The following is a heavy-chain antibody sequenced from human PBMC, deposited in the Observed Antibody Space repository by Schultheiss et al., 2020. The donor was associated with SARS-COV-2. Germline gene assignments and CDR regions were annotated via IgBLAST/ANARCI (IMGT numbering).Heavy chain of an antibody. D-gene: IGHD5-18*01. V-gene: IGHV4-30-4*01. CDR2: IYHSGSDST. CDR3: ASLDTATAADY. CDR1: GGSIRSGESY. Sequence: SETLSLTCTVSGGSIRSGESYWSWIRQSPGKGLEWIGYIYHSGSDSTNYNPSLKSRVTISVDTSKNQFSLELTSVTAADTAMYYCASLDTATAADYWGQGTLVTVSS. J-gene: IGHJ4*02.